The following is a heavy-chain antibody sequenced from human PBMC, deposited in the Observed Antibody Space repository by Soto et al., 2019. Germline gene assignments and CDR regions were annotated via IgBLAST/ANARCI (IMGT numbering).Heavy chain of an antibody. CDR1: GYTFNNYG. Sequence: QVQLVQSGAEVKKPGASVKVSCKASGYTFNNYGISWVRQAPGQGLEWMGWIGPYNGNTDHAQNFQSRVTITTDTSTNTAYMELRSLRSDDTALYYCARCYCSVGSCYTCWHFDLWGRGTLVTVSS. J-gene: IGHJ2*01. D-gene: IGHD2-15*01. CDR2: IGPYNGNT. CDR3: ARCYCSVGSCYTCWHFDL. V-gene: IGHV1-18*01.